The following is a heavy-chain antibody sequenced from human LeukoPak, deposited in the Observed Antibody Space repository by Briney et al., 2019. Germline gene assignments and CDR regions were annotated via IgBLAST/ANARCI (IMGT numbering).Heavy chain of an antibody. D-gene: IGHD2-2*01. Sequence: ASVKVSCKASGGTFSSYAISWVRQAPGQGLEWMGWISAYNGNTNYAQKLQGRVTMTTDTSTSTAYMELRSLRSDDTAVYYCARVRYCSSTSCYRVALVIDYWGQGTLVTVSS. CDR2: ISAYNGNT. V-gene: IGHV1-18*01. CDR3: ARVRYCSSTSCYRVALVIDY. CDR1: GGTFSSYA. J-gene: IGHJ4*02.